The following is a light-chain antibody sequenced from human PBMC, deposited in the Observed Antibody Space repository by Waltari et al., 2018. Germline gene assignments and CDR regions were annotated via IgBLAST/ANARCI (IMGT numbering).Light chain of an antibody. CDR2: KAS. CDR3: QQNNVFPWT. CDR1: QSSSNW. V-gene: IGKV1-5*03. J-gene: IGKJ1*01. Sequence: DIQMTQSPSTLSAFVGARVTITCRASQSSSNWLAWYQQKPVKAPKLLIYKASRLESGVPSRFSGSGSGTEFTLTISSLQPDDFATYYCQQNNVFPWTFGQGTRWKSN.